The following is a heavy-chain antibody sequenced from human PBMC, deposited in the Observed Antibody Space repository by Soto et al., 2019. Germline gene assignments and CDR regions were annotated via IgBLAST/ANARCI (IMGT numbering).Heavy chain of an antibody. Sequence: QVQLVQSGAEVKKPGASVKVSCKASGYTLTSYDINWVRQAPGQGLEWMGWMNPNSGNTGYAQKFQGRVTMTRNTTISTDYMELSSLRSEDTAVYYWARDTAARRMDVWGQGNTVTVSS. J-gene: IGHJ6*02. V-gene: IGHV1-8*01. CDR3: ARDTAARRMDV. CDR2: MNPNSGNT. D-gene: IGHD6-6*01. CDR1: GYTLTSYD.